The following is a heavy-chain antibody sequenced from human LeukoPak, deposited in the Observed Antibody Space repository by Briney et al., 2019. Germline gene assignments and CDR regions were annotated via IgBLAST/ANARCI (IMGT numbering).Heavy chain of an antibody. D-gene: IGHD2-15*01. J-gene: IGHJ4*02. CDR1: GGSFSGYY. CDR2: INHSGST. Sequence: SETLSLTCAVYGGSFSGYYWSWIRQPPGKGLEWIGEINHSGSTNYNPSLKSRVTISVDTSKSQFSLKLSSVTAADTAVYYCARAGIVVVVAATPRGVFDYWGQGTLVTVSS. CDR3: ARAGIVVVVAATPRGVFDY. V-gene: IGHV4-34*01.